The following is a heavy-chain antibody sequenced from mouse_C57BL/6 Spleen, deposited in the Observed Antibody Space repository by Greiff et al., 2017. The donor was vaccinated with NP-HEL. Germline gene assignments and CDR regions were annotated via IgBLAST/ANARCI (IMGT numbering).Heavy chain of an antibody. CDR1: GFSFNTYA. D-gene: IGHD5-1-1*01. CDR2: IRSKSNNYAT. V-gene: IGHV10-1*01. J-gene: IGHJ3*01. Sequence: EVMLVESGGGLVQPKGSLKLSCAASGFSFNTYAMNWVRQAPGKGLEWVARIRSKSNNYATYYADSVKDRFTISRDDSESMLYLQMNNLKTEDTAMYYCVTNKDAWFAYWGKGTLVTVSA. CDR3: VTNKDAWFAY.